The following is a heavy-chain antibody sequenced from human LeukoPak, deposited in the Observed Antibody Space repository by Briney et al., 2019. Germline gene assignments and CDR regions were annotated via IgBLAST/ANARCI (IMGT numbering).Heavy chain of an antibody. CDR2: INPNSGGT. V-gene: IGHV1-2*02. CDR1: GYTFTGYP. D-gene: IGHD3-22*01. J-gene: IGHJ4*03. CDR3: ATVDYDSTVYYPDY. Sequence: ASVKVSCKASGYTFTGYPMHWVRQAPGQGLEWMGWINPNSGGTNSAQRFQGRVTMTRDTSISTAYMELSRLRSDDTAVYYCATVDYDSTVYYPDYWGQGTTVTVSS.